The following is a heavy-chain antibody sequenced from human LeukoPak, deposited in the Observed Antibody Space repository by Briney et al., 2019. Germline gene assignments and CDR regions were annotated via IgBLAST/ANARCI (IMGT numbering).Heavy chain of an antibody. CDR2: IDRGVGRT. Sequence: GGSLRLSCAASGFTFSTYWMSWVRQAPGKGLECVSAIDRGVGRTYYADSVKGRFTISRDNSRYTLYLQMTNLRVDDTAVYYCLKKGQADDFGNPDWGQGALVTVSP. V-gene: IGHV3-23*01. CDR3: LKKGQADDFGNPD. D-gene: IGHD4-17*01. J-gene: IGHJ4*02. CDR1: GFTFSTYW.